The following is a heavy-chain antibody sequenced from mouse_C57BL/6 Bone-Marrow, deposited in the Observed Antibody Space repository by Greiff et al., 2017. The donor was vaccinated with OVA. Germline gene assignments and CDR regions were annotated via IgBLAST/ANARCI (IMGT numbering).Heavy chain of an antibody. CDR3: TLVERYFDV. D-gene: IGHD1-1*01. CDR1: GFTFSNYW. V-gene: IGHV6-3*01. Sequence: DVKLVESGGGLVQPGGSMKLSCVASGFTFSNYWMNWVRQSPEKGLEWVAQIRLKSDNYATHYAESVKGRFTISRDDSKSSVYLQMNNLRAEDTGIYYCTLVERYFDVWGTGTTVTVSS. CDR2: IRLKSDNYAT. J-gene: IGHJ1*03.